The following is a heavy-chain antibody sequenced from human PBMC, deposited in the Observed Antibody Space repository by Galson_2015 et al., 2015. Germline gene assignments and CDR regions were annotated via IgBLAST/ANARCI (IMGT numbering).Heavy chain of an antibody. CDR2: IYSGDST. CDR3: AKYKGVINAFDI. V-gene: IGHV3-53*01. CDR1: GFTVSNNY. Sequence: SLRLSCAASGFTVSNNYMGWVRQAPGKGLEWVSVIYSGDSTYYADSVKGRFTISRDNSKNTLFLQMNSLRAEDTAVYYCAKYKGVINAFDIGGQGTMVTVSS. J-gene: IGHJ3*02. D-gene: IGHD3-10*01.